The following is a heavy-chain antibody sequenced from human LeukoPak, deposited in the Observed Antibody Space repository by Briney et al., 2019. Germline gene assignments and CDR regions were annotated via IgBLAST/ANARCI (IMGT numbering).Heavy chain of an antibody. V-gene: IGHV1-69*13. CDR1: GGTFSSYA. J-gene: IGHJ4*02. D-gene: IGHD3-22*01. CDR3: GGAGYDSRGYRDY. CDR2: IIPIFGTA. Sequence: PGASVKVSCKASGGTFSSYAISWVRQAPGQGLEWMGGIIPIFGTANYAQKFQGRVTITADESTSTAYMELSSLRSEDTAVYYCGGAGYDSRGYRDYWGQGPLSPCPQ.